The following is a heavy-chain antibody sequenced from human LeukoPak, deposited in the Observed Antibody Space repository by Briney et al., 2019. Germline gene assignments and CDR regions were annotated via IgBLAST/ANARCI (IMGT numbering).Heavy chain of an antibody. CDR1: GGSFSGYY. D-gene: IGHD5-18*01. CDR3: ARVRGRAFNYSYGYWVFDY. V-gene: IGHV4-34*01. Sequence: SETLSLTCAVYGGSFSGYYWIWIRQPPGKGREWIGEIYHSESTNYNPSLKSRVTISVDTSKNQFSLKLRSVTVADTAVYYCARVRGRAFNYSYGYWVFDYWGQGTLVTVSS. J-gene: IGHJ4*02. CDR2: IYHSEST.